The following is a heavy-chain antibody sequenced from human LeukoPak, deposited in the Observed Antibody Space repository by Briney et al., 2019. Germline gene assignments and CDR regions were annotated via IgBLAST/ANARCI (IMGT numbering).Heavy chain of an antibody. D-gene: IGHD2/OR15-2a*01. Sequence: PGGSLRLSCAASGFTFSGYWMHWVRQAPGKGLVWVSRINSDGSSTTYADSVKGRSTISRDNAKNTLYLQMNSLRAEDTAMYYCARAIGLDFDFWGQGTLVTVS. CDR3: ARAIGLDFDF. J-gene: IGHJ4*02. V-gene: IGHV3-74*01. CDR2: INSDGSST. CDR1: GFTFSGYW.